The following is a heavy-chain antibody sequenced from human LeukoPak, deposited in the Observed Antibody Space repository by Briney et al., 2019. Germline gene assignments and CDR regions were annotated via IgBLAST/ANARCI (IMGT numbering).Heavy chain of an antibody. Sequence: GGSLRLSCVDSTLSVGGSFVSWVRQAPGKGLEWVSVIYSGGSVYSADSVKGRFTISRDYSDNTVYLQMNSLRDEDTGVYYCAKGLRTGVGPYMGYHYYMDVWGKGATVTVSS. D-gene: IGHD3-16*01. V-gene: IGHV3-53*01. CDR1: TLSVGGSF. J-gene: IGHJ6*03. CDR3: AKGLRTGVGPYMGYHYYMDV. CDR2: IYSGGSV.